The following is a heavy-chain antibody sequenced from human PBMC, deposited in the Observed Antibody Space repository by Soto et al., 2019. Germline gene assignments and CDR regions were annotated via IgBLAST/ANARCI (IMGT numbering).Heavy chain of an antibody. J-gene: IGHJ6*02. Sequence: QVHLVQSGAEVRKPGASVKVSCKASGYSFTSYGISWVRQAPGQGLEWMGWISTSNGNTNYAHNLQGRGSMTIDPSTSTAYMELWSLGSDDTAVYYCARDVPDTSLFFYYYGMDVWGQGTTVTVSS. CDR3: ARDVPDTSLFFYYYGMDV. CDR1: GYSFTSYG. CDR2: ISTSNGNT. V-gene: IGHV1-18*01. D-gene: IGHD2-21*01.